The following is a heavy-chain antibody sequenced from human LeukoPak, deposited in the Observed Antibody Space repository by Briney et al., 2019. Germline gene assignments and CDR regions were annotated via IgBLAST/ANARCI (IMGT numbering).Heavy chain of an antibody. Sequence: GGSLRLSCAASGFTFTNAGIHWVRLAAGKGLEWVSFISHDGTNKYYSDSVDGRFTVFRLNSQNTVHLQMTDLRPDDTATYYCASEDVDTGDFWGQGTLVTVSS. J-gene: IGHJ4*02. CDR1: GFTFTNAG. CDR2: ISHDGTNK. D-gene: IGHD5-18*01. V-gene: IGHV3-30*01. CDR3: ASEDVDTGDF.